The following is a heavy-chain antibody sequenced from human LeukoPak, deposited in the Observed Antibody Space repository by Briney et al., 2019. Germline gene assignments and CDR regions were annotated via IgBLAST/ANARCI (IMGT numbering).Heavy chain of an antibody. CDR2: INHSGST. J-gene: IGHJ4*02. CDR3: ARGRYCSSTSCPSYYDFWSGYLLAYYFDY. CDR1: GGSFSGYY. V-gene: IGHV4-34*01. D-gene: IGHD3-3*01. Sequence: SETLSLTCAVYGGSFSGYYWSWIRQPPGKGLEWIGEINHSGSTNYNPSLKSRVTISVDTSKSQFSLKLSSVTAADTAVYYCARGRYCSSTSCPSYYDFWSGYLLAYYFDYWGQGTLVTVSS.